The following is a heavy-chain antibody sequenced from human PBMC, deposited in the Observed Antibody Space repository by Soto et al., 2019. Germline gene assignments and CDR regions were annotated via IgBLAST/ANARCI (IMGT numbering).Heavy chain of an antibody. CDR3: ARAVTWSLDV. D-gene: IGHD3-10*01. CDR2: ISRSSTGI. Sequence: EVQLVESGGGLVQPGGSLRLSCAASGFTFSLYSMSWVRQAPGKGLEWVSYISRSSTGIHYADSVKGRFTISRDDATNSMHLQMTSLRDGETAVYYCARAVTWSLDVWGQGTTVSISS. V-gene: IGHV3-48*02. J-gene: IGHJ6*02. CDR1: GFTFSLYS.